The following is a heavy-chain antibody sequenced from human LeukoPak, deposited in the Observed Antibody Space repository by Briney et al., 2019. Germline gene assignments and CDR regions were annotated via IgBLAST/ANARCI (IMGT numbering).Heavy chain of an antibody. CDR1: GFTFGSYA. D-gene: IGHD3-22*01. V-gene: IGHV3-23*01. CDR2: ISPNADRT. CDR3: AIMHGYYDGSGYWVQ. Sequence: GGSLRLSCAASGFTFGSYAMSWVRQAPGKGLEWVSFISPNADRTSKADSVEGRFTISRDNPRNTLYLQMNSLSDDDTAVYYCAIMHGYYDGSGYWVQWGQGTLVTVSS. J-gene: IGHJ4*02.